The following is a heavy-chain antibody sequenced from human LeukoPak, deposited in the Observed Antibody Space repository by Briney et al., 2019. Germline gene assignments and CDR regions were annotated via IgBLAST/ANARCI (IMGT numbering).Heavy chain of an antibody. CDR2: IFYSGSP. CDR1: GGSISSYY. CDR3: ARDGDNGSGFDY. J-gene: IGHJ4*01. V-gene: IGHV4-59*01. D-gene: IGHD2-15*01. Sequence: NPSETLSLTCTVSGGSISSYYWSWIRQPPGKGLEWIGYIFYSGSPNYNPSLKSRVTISVDTSKNQFSLKLSSVAAADTAVYYCARDGDNGSGFDYWGHGTLVTVSS.